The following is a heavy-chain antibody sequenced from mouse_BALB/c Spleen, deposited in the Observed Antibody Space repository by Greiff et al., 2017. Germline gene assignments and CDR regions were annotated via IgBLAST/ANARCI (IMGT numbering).Heavy chain of an antibody. CDR2: INPSTGYT. CDR3: ASHYYGSGGFAY. D-gene: IGHD1-1*01. CDR1: GYTFTSYW. Sequence: QVQLQQSGAELAKPGASVKMSCKASGYTFTSYWMHWVKQRPGQGLEWIGYINPSTGYTEYNQKFKDKATLTADKSSSTAYMQLSSLTSEDSAVYYCASHYYGSGGFAYWGQGTLVTVSA. V-gene: IGHV1-7*01. J-gene: IGHJ3*01.